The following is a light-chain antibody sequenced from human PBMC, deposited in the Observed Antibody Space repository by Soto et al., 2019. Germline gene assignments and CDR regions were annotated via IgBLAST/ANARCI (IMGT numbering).Light chain of an antibody. CDR2: EGS. CDR3: CSYAGSSTWV. Sequence: QSVLTQPASVSGSPGQSITISCTGTSSDVGNYNLVSWYQQHPGKAPKLMIYEGSKRPSGLSNRFSGSKSGNTASLTISGLQAEDEADYYCCSYAGSSTWVFGGGTKLTVL. J-gene: IGLJ3*02. V-gene: IGLV2-23*01. CDR1: SSDVGNYNL.